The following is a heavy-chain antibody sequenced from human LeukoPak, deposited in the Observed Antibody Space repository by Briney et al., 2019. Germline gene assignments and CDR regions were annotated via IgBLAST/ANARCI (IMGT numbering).Heavy chain of an antibody. D-gene: IGHD2-2*01. Sequence: PSETLSLTCTVSGGSISSYYWSWIRQPPGKGLEWIGYIYYSGSTNYNPSLKSRVTISVDTSKNQFSLKLSSVTAADTAVYYCARVEGYCSSTSCYELIDYWGRGTLVTVSS. CDR1: GGSISSYY. CDR2: IYYSGST. V-gene: IGHV4-59*01. J-gene: IGHJ4*02. CDR3: ARVEGYCSSTSCYELIDY.